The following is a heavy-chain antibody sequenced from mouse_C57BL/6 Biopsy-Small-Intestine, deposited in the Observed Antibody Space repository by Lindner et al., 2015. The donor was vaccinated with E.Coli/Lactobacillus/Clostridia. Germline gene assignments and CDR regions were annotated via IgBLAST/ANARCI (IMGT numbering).Heavy chain of an antibody. J-gene: IGHJ4*01. V-gene: IGHV1S136*01. CDR2: VDPNSGGT. D-gene: IGHD1-1*02. Sequence: SVKVSCKASGFTFTDYFIHWVRQAPGQGLEWMGYVDPNSGGTKYAQNFQGRVTMTWDTSISTAYMELSSLISDDTAIYYCARDLGGSYNYWGQGTLVTVSS. CDR1: GFTFTDYF. CDR3: ARDLGGSYNY.